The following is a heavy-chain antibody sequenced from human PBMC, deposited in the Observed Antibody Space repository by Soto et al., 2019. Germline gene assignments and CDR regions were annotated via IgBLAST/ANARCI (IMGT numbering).Heavy chain of an antibody. CDR3: ARDQGSWPYNWFDF. CDR1: GFIFTGYY. D-gene: IGHD6-19*01. Sequence: QALLVQSGAEMKKPGASVKVSCKVSGFIFTGYYLHWVRQAPGQGPEWMGWLNPNTGGTRYAQKFQGRVTMTRDTSIDTGYMELSRLRSDDTAVYYGARDQGSWPYNWFDFWGQGTLVTVSS. CDR2: LNPNTGGT. J-gene: IGHJ5*01. V-gene: IGHV1-2*02.